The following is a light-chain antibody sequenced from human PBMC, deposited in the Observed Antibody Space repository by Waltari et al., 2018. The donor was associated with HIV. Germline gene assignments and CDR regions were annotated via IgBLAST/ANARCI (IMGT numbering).Light chain of an antibody. CDR2: EVT. V-gene: IGLV2-23*02. CDR1: SSDIGGYDI. CDR3: CSYAGGTTSV. Sequence: PGQSITISCTGTSSDIGGYDIVSWFQQHPGKAPKVMIYEVTKRPSGVSNRFSGSKSGNTASLTISGLQAEDEADYYCCSYAGGTTSVVGGGTKLTVL. J-gene: IGLJ3*02.